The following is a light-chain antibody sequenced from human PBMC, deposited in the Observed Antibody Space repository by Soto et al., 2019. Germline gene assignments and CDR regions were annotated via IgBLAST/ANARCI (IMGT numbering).Light chain of an antibody. CDR1: GSDVGGYNY. V-gene: IGLV2-14*03. CDR2: DVS. J-gene: IGLJ1*01. Sequence: QSALTQPASVSGSPGQSITISCTGTGSDVGGYNYVSWYQQHPGRAPKLMIYDVSNRPSGVSNRFSGSKSGNTASLTISGLHAEDEADYYCSSYTSSSTYVFGTGTKVTVL. CDR3: SSYTSSSTYV.